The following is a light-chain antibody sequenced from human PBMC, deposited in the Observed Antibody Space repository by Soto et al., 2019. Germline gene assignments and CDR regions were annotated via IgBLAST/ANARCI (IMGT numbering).Light chain of an antibody. CDR2: DVS. CDR1: SSDVGGYNS. V-gene: IGLV2-14*03. J-gene: IGLJ3*02. CDR3: SSYISSGTRV. Sequence: QSALTQPASVSGSPGQSITISCTGTSSDVGGYNSVSWYQQHPGKAPQPMIYDVSYRPSGVSDRFSGSKSGNTASLTISGLQAEDEADYYCSSYISSGTRVFGGGTKLTVL.